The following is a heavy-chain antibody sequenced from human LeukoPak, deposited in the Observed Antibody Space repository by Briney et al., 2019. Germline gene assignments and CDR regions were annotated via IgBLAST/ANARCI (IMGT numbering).Heavy chain of an antibody. Sequence: GGSLRLSCAASGFTVSSNYMSWVRQAPGKGLEWVSVIYSGGSTYYADSVKGRFTISRDNSKNTLYLQMNSLRAEDTAVYYCAKGDYDILTGYYRHHYYYYGMDVWGQGTTVTVSS. CDR2: IYSGGST. CDR1: GFTVSSNY. D-gene: IGHD3-9*01. CDR3: AKGDYDILTGYYRHHYYYYGMDV. V-gene: IGHV3-53*01. J-gene: IGHJ6*02.